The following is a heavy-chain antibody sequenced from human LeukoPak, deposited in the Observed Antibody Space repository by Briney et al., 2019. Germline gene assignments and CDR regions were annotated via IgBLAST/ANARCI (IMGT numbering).Heavy chain of an antibody. CDR3: ASGYCSSTSCRRPLYYYYYMDV. Sequence: SETLSLTCAVYGGSFSGYYWSWIRKPPGKGLEWIGEINHSGSTNYNPSLKSRVTISVDTSKNQFSLKLSSVTAADTAVYYCASGYCSSTSCRRPLYYYYYMDVWGKGTTVTVSS. D-gene: IGHD2-2*01. V-gene: IGHV4-34*01. CDR1: GGSFSGYY. J-gene: IGHJ6*03. CDR2: INHSGST.